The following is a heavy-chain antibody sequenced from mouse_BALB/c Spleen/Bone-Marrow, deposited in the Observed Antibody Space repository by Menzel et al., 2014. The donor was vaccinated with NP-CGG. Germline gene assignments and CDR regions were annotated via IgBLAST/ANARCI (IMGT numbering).Heavy chain of an antibody. D-gene: IGHD3-3*01. CDR2: INPSNGRT. Sequence: VQLQQSGAELVKPGASVKLSCKASGYTFTSYWMHWAKQRPGQGLEWIGEINPSNGRTNYNEKFKSKATLTVDKSSSADYMQLSCMTSKESAAYYCARGDGLAWCAYWGQGTLVTVSA. V-gene: IGHV1S81*02. CDR3: ARGDGLAWCAY. J-gene: IGHJ3*01. CDR1: GYTFTSYW.